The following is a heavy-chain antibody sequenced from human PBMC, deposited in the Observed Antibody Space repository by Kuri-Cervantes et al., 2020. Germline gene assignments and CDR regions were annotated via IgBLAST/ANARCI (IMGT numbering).Heavy chain of an antibody. Sequence: LSLTCAASGFTFSSYSMNWVRQAPGKGLEWVSSISSDSSYRYYADSVKGRFSISRDNAKNSLYLQMNSLRAEDTASYYCAKDPHALGSGEGLNWFDPWGQGTLVTVSS. V-gene: IGHV3-21*04. J-gene: IGHJ5*02. CDR1: GFTFSSYS. CDR3: AKDPHALGSGEGLNWFDP. CDR2: ISSDSSYR. D-gene: IGHD3-10*01.